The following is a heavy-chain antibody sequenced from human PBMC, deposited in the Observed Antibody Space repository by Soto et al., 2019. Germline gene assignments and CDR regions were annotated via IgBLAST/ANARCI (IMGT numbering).Heavy chain of an antibody. CDR1: GFTFAKYW. Sequence: EEQLVESGGGLVQPGGSLRLSCVVSGFTFAKYWMHWVRQAPGKGLVWVARIETDGTTQTYADSVEGRFTISRDNAKNTLNLHMESLRAEDTAVYYCGRQAALWEKVDFRGHGTPVTVSP. V-gene: IGHV3-74*02. CDR2: IETDGTTQ. D-gene: IGHD3-10*01. J-gene: IGHJ1*01. CDR3: GRQAALWEKVDF.